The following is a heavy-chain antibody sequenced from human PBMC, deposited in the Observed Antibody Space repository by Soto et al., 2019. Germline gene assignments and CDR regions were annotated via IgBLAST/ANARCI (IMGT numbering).Heavy chain of an antibody. Sequence: GGSLRLSCAASGFTFSSYDMHWVRQATGKGLEWVSAIGTAGDTYYPGSVKGRFTISRENAKNSLYLQMNSLRAEDTAVYYCARGLNYDYVWGSSYMDVWGQGTTVTVSS. CDR3: ARGLNYDYVWGSSYMDV. D-gene: IGHD3-16*01. V-gene: IGHV3-13*01. CDR2: IGTAGDT. J-gene: IGHJ6*02. CDR1: GFTFSSYD.